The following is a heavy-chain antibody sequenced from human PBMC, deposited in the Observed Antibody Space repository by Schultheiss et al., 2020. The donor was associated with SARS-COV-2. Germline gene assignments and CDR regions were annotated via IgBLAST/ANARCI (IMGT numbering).Heavy chain of an antibody. Sequence: GGSLRLSCAASRFNFSAYAMTWVRQAPGKGLEWVAAISGGGGSTYYADSVKGRFTLSRDNAKNSLYLQMNSLRAEDTAVYYCARSASAHIVATAYDAFDIWGQGTMVTVSS. CDR1: RFNFSAYA. D-gene: IGHD5-12*01. V-gene: IGHV3-23*01. CDR2: ISGGGGST. CDR3: ARSASAHIVATAYDAFDI. J-gene: IGHJ3*02.